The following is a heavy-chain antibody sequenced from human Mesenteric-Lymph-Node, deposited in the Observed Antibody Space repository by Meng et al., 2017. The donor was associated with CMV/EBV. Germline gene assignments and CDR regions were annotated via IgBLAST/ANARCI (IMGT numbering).Heavy chain of an antibody. Sequence: GSLRLSCAVSGGSLSGYYWSWIRQPPGKGLEWIGEINHPVSTNYNPTLQSRVTISVDTSKNQFSLKLSSVTAADTAVYYCQREVDDYHGMDVWGQGTTVTVSS. J-gene: IGHJ6*02. CDR3: QREVDDYHGMDV. CDR1: GGSLSGYY. CDR2: INHPVST. D-gene: IGHD6-25*01. V-gene: IGHV4-34*01.